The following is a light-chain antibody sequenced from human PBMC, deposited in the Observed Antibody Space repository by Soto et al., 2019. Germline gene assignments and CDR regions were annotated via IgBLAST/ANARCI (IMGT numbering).Light chain of an antibody. Sequence: QSVLTQPPSVSGAPRHRVTISCTGSSSNIGAGYDVHWYQQLPGTAPKLPIYGNSNRPSGVPDRFSGSKSGTSASLAITGLQAEDEADYYCQSYDSSLSVNYVFGTGTKVTVL. CDR3: QSYDSSLSVNYV. V-gene: IGLV1-40*01. CDR1: SSNIGAGYD. CDR2: GNS. J-gene: IGLJ1*01.